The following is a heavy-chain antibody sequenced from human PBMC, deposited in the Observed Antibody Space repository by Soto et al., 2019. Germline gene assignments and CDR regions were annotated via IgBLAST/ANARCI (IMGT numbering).Heavy chain of an antibody. V-gene: IGHV3-23*01. CDR1: GFTFSSYA. CDR3: AKSGAAAGITPRSDY. J-gene: IGHJ4*02. Sequence: EVQLLESGGGLVQPGGSLRLSCAASGFTFSSYAMSWVRQAPGEGLEWVSAISGSGGSTYYADSVKGRFTISRDNSKNTLYLQMNSLRAEDTAVYYCAKSGAAAGITPRSDYWGQGTLVTVSS. D-gene: IGHD6-13*01. CDR2: ISGSGGST.